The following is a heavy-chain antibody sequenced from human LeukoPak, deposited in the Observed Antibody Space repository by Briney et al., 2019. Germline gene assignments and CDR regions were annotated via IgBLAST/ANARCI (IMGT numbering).Heavy chain of an antibody. Sequence: GASVKVSCQTSGYTFTGYYMHWVRQAPGQGLEWMGWINPNSGGTNYAQKFQGRVTMTRNTSISTAYMELSRLRSDDRAMYYCARGDYYCSSPTCLLYYWGQGTLVTVSS. CDR2: INPNSGGT. CDR3: ARGDYYCSSPTCLLYY. J-gene: IGHJ4*02. D-gene: IGHD2-2*01. CDR1: GYTFTGYY. V-gene: IGHV1-2*02.